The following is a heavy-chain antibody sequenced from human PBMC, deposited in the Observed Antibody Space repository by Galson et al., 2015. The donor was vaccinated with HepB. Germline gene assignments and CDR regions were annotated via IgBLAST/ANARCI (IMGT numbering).Heavy chain of an antibody. Sequence: SCKASGYTFTSYYMHWVRQAPGQGLEWMGIINPSGGSTSYAQKLQGRVTMTRDTSTSTVYMELSSLRSEDTAVYYCARDGTFYYYGSGSYSYYYYGMDVWGQGTTVTVSS. V-gene: IGHV1-46*04. CDR1: GYTFTSYY. D-gene: IGHD3-10*01. J-gene: IGHJ6*02. CDR3: ARDGTFYYYGSGSYSYYYYGMDV. CDR2: INPSGGST.